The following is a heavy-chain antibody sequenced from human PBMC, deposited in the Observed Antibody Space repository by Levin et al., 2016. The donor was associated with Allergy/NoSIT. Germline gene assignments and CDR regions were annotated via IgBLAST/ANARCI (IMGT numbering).Heavy chain of an antibody. Sequence: SETLSLTCTVSGGSISSYYWSWIRQPAGKGLEWIGRIYTSGSTNYNPSLKSRVTMSVDTSKNQFSLKLSSVTAADTAVYYCAREGLLWFGELYGGAEYFQHWGQGTLVTVSS. CDR1: GGSISSYY. J-gene: IGHJ1*01. CDR3: AREGLLWFGELYGGAEYFQH. CDR2: IYTSGST. D-gene: IGHD3-10*01. V-gene: IGHV4-4*07.